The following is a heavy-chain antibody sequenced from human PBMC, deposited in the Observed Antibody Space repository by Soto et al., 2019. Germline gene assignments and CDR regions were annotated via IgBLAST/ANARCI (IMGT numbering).Heavy chain of an antibody. Sequence: PSETLSLTCTVSGGSISSYYWSWIRQPPGKGLEWIGYIYYSGSTNYNPSLKSRVTISVDTSKNQFSLKLSSVTAADTAVYYCARGGRGYSYGFRGFGFDPWGQGTLVTVYS. CDR3: ARGGRGYSYGFRGFGFDP. CDR1: GGSISSYY. V-gene: IGHV4-59*01. D-gene: IGHD5-18*01. CDR2: IYYSGST. J-gene: IGHJ5*02.